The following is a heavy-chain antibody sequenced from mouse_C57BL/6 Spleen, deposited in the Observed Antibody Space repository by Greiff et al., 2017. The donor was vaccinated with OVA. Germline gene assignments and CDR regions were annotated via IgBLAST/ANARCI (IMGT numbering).Heavy chain of an antibody. CDR2: IDPETGGT. Sequence: VQLQQSGAELVRPGASVTLSCKASGYTFTDYEMHWVKQTPMHGLEWIGAIDPETGGTAYNQKFKGKAILTADKSSSTAYMELRSLTSEDSAVYYCTRRGYSNSFAYWGQGTLVTVSA. CDR3: TRRGYSNSFAY. V-gene: IGHV1-15*01. D-gene: IGHD2-5*01. CDR1: GYTFTDYE. J-gene: IGHJ3*01.